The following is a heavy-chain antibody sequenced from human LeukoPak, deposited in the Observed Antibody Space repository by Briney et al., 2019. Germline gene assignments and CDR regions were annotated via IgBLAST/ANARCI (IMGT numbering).Heavy chain of an antibody. CDR3: AKDKGGSGYYPVDY. J-gene: IGHJ4*02. V-gene: IGHV3-23*01. CDR1: GFTFSSYA. Sequence: GGSLRLSCAASGFTFSSYAMNWVRQAPGKGLEWVSTITDSGGSTYYADSVQGRFTISRDNPKNTLYLQMNSLSADDSALYYCAKDKGGSGYYPVDYWGQGTLVTVSS. D-gene: IGHD3-22*01. CDR2: ITDSGGST.